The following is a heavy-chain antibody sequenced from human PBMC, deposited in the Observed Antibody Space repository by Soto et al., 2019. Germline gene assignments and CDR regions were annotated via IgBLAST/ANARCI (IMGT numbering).Heavy chain of an antibody. CDR3: ARGALTTYFDY. CDR2: FYYSGST. CDR1: GGSISSYY. V-gene: IGHV4-59*01. Sequence: QVQLQESGPGLVKPSETLSLTCAVSGGSISSYYWSWIRQPPGKGLEWIGYFYYSGSTNYNPSLRSRVTISVETAKNLFSLKLRSVIAADAAVYYCARGALTTYFDYWGQGTLVSVS. J-gene: IGHJ4*02.